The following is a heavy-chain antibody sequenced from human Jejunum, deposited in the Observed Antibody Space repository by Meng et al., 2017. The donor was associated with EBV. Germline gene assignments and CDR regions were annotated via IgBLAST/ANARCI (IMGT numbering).Heavy chain of an antibody. Sequence: PVGSLRLSGGVVGFTFSDFDIAWVRHAPGKGLEWVATINWDGRRTGYADSVKGRFTISRDNAKNSLYLQMNSLRAEDTALYHCARDKRGAGYCHDYWGQGTLVTVSS. D-gene: IGHD2-2*03. CDR1: GFTFSDFD. J-gene: IGHJ4*02. CDR2: INWDGRRT. V-gene: IGHV3-20*01. CDR3: ARDKRGAGYCHDY.